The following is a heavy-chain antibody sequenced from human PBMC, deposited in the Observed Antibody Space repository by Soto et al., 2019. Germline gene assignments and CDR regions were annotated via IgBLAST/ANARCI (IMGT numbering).Heavy chain of an antibody. J-gene: IGHJ1*01. D-gene: IGHD6-19*01. CDR1: GFTFSSYG. Sequence: GGSLRLSCAASGFTFSSYGMHWVRQAPGKGLEWVAVISYDGNNKYYADSVKGRFTISRDNSKNTLYLQMNSLRAEDTAVYYCAKGSPVAGTGYFQHWGQGTLVTVSS. CDR3: AKGSPVAGTGYFQH. V-gene: IGHV3-30*18. CDR2: ISYDGNNK.